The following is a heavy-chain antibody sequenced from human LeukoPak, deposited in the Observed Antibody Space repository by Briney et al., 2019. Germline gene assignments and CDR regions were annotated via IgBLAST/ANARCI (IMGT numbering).Heavy chain of an antibody. D-gene: IGHD3-22*01. V-gene: IGHV3-9*02. CDR2: ISWNSGSI. Sequence: GRSLRLSCAASGFTSDDYAMHWVRQAPGKGLEWVSGISWNSGSIGYADSVKGRFTISRDNAKNSLYLQMNSLRAEDMALYYCAKDRYYYDSSGYFDYWGQGTLVTVSS. CDR1: GFTSDDYA. J-gene: IGHJ4*02. CDR3: AKDRYYYDSSGYFDY.